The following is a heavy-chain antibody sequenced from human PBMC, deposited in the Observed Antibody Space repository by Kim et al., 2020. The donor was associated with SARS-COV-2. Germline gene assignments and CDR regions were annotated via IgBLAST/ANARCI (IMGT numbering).Heavy chain of an antibody. V-gene: IGHV3-53*01. CDR2: IYSGGST. CDR1: GFTVSSNY. J-gene: IGHJ4*02. D-gene: IGHD3-16*02. CDR3: ARGANIYYDYVWGSYRPTRGEGNLPFDY. Sequence: GGSLRLSCAASGFTVSSNYMSWVRQAPGKGLEWVSVIYSGGSTYYADSVKGRFTISRDNSKNTLYLQMNSLRAEDTAVYYCARGANIYYDYVWGSYRPTRGEGNLPFDYWGQGTLVTVSS.